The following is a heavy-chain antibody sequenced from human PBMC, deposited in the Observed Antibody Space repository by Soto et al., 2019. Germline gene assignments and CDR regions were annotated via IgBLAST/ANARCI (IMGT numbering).Heavy chain of an antibody. CDR2: ISAYTDTP. D-gene: IGHD2-2*01. V-gene: IGHV1-18*01. J-gene: IGHJ5*02. Sequence: ASVKVSCKASGYTFTNFGVTWVRRAPGQGLEWMGWISAYTDTPNYAQKFQGRVTMTIDTSTSTAYMDLRSLTSDDTAVYYGARVIPCVDAWFDPWRQVPLVTVCS. CDR3: ARVIPCVDAWFDP. CDR1: GYTFTNFG.